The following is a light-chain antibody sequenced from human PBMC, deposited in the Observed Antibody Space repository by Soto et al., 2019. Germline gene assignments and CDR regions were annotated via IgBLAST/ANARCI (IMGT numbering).Light chain of an antibody. CDR3: TSYTRTSSTTYV. Sequence: QSVLTQPASVSGSPGQSITISCTGTSSDVGGYNYVSWYQQHPGKAPELMIYDVSNRPSGVSNRFSGSKSGNTASLTISGLQAEDEADYYCTSYTRTSSTTYVFGTGTKVTVL. J-gene: IGLJ1*01. V-gene: IGLV2-14*01. CDR1: SSDVGGYNY. CDR2: DVS.